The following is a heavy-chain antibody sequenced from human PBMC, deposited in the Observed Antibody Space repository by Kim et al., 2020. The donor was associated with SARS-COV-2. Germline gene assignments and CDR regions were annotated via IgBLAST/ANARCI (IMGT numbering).Heavy chain of an antibody. CDR2: ISSDGTQK. D-gene: IGHD3-10*01. J-gene: IGHJ2*01. CDR1: GFAFSDSP. CDR3: PPDWPPFISGTNVFAF. V-gene: IGHV3-30-3*01. Sequence: GGSLRLSCATSGFAFSDSPLHWVRQSPGTGWEWVALISSDGTQKNYANSGGGRFTISRDISKKTLFLRIKSLRPKDPAAYYFPPDWPPFISGTNVFAFWG.